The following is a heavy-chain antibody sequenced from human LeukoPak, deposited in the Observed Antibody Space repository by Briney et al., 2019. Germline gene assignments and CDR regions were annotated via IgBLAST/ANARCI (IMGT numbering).Heavy chain of an antibody. Sequence: GGSLRLYCAASGFTFSSYGMHWVRQAPGKGLEWVAVISYDGSNKYYADSVKGRFTISRDNSKNTLYLPMNSLRAEDTAVYYCARGAYSSVLDYWGQGTLVTVSS. CDR2: ISYDGSNK. CDR3: ARGAYSSVLDY. J-gene: IGHJ4*02. D-gene: IGHD6-19*01. V-gene: IGHV3-30*03. CDR1: GFTFSSYG.